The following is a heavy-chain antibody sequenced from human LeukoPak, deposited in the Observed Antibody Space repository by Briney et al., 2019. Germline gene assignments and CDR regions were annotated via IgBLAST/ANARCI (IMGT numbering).Heavy chain of an antibody. J-gene: IGHJ4*02. V-gene: IGHV3-23*01. CDR2: ISGSADGT. D-gene: IGHD4-23*01. CDR1: GFTFGSHA. Sequence: GGSLRLSCAASGFTFGSHAMSWVRQAPGKGLEWVSTISGSADGTHYRDSVEGRFTISRDNSKNTLFLQMNSLSAADTAVYYCAKGIGGTLFDYWGQGTLVTVSS. CDR3: AKGIGGTLFDY.